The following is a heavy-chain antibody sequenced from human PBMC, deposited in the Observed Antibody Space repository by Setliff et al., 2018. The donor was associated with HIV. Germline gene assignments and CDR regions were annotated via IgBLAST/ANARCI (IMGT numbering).Heavy chain of an antibody. Sequence: SETLSLTCTVSGDSINSGDYYWSWIRQPPGKGLEWIGYIYHSGSTHFNPSLNSRVAFSVDTSKNQFSLKLYSVTVADTAFYYCARADSSSWFFATFDIWGQGTMVTVSS. V-gene: IGHV4-30-4*01. D-gene: IGHD6-13*01. J-gene: IGHJ3*02. CDR1: GDSINSGDYY. CDR3: ARADSSSWFFATFDI. CDR2: IYHSGST.